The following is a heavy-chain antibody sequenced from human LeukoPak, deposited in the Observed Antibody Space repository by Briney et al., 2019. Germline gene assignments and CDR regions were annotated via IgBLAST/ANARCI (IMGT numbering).Heavy chain of an antibody. J-gene: IGHJ3*02. Sequence: PSETLSLTCTVSGGSISSYYWGWIRQPPGKGLEWIGSIYYSGSTYYNPSLKSRVTISVDTSKNQFSLKLSSVTAADTAVYCCASGWQKGKGAFDIWGQGTMVTVSS. CDR1: GGSISSYY. V-gene: IGHV4-39*07. CDR3: ASGWQKGKGAFDI. CDR2: IYYSGST. D-gene: IGHD2-15*01.